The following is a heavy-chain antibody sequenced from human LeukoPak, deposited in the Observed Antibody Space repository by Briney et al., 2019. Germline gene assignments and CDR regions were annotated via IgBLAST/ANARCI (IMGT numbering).Heavy chain of an antibody. CDR3: ARYYYDSSLVYYFDY. Sequence: GESLKISCKGSGYSFTSYWIGWVRQMPGKGLERMGIIYPGDSDTRYSPSFQGQVTISADKSISTAYLQWSSLKASDTAMYYCARYYYDSSLVYYFDYWGQGTLVTVSS. J-gene: IGHJ4*02. CDR2: IYPGDSDT. D-gene: IGHD3-22*01. CDR1: GYSFTSYW. V-gene: IGHV5-51*01.